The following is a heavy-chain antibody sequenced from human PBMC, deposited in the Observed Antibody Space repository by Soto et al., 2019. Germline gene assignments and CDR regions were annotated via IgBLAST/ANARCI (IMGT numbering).Heavy chain of an antibody. CDR1: GGSISSGNYY. D-gene: IGHD3-22*01. V-gene: IGHV4-30-4*01. Sequence: QVQLQESGPGLVKPSQTLSLTCTVSGGSISSGNYYWSWIRQPPGKGLEWIGYIFYSGSTYYNPSLKSRLTISGDTSKNQCSLKLSSVTAADTAVYYCARVGPGTMTPFWGQGTLVTVSS. CDR3: ARVGPGTMTPF. J-gene: IGHJ4*02. CDR2: IFYSGST.